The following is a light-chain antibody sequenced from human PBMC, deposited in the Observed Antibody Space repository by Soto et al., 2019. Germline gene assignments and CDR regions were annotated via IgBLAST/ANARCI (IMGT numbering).Light chain of an antibody. J-gene: IGLJ1*01. CDR3: CAYVGARSYV. V-gene: IGLV2-23*01. CDR2: EGT. Sequence: QSVLTQPASVSGSPGQSITISCTGTNTLVSWYQQHPGKAPKVVVYEGTKRPSGVSDRFSGSYSGGTASLTISGLQAKDEASYCCCAYVGARSYVFGPGTKVTV. CDR1: NTL.